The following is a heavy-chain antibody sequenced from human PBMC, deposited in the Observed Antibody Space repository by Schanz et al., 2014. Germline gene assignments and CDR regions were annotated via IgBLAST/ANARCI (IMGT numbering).Heavy chain of an antibody. CDR2: INAANGNT. Sequence: QVQLVQSGAEVKKPGASVKVSCKASGYSFISHAIHWVRQAPGQRLEWMGWINAANGNTRYSQKFQGRVTLTTDTSTSTAYMELRNLRSDDTAVYYCATAKRFGDMDVWGQGTTVTVSS. CDR1: GYSFISHA. J-gene: IGHJ6*02. V-gene: IGHV1-3*01. D-gene: IGHD3-10*01. CDR3: ATAKRFGDMDV.